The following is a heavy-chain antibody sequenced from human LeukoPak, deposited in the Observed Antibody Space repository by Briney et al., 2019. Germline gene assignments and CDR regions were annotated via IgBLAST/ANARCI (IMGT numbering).Heavy chain of an antibody. V-gene: IGHV1-18*01. CDR1: GYTFTSYG. D-gene: IGHD6-13*01. J-gene: IGHJ5*02. Sequence: GASVKVSCKASGYTFTSYGISWVRQAPGQGLEWMGWMSAYNGNTNYAQKLQGRVTMTTDTSTSTAYMELRSLRSDDTAVYYWAREYSSSWWLWFDPWGQGTLVTVSS. CDR2: MSAYNGNT. CDR3: AREYSSSWWLWFDP.